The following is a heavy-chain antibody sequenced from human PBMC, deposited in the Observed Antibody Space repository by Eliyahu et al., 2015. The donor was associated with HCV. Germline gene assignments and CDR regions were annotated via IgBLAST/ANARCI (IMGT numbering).Heavy chain of an antibody. J-gene: IGHJ2*01. V-gene: IGHV4-61*02. D-gene: IGHD7-27*01. CDR2: IYTSGST. Sequence: QVQLQESGPGLVKPSQTLSLTCTVSGGSISSGSYYWSWIRQPAGKGLEWIGRIYTSGSTNYNPSLKSRVTISVDTSKNQFSLKLSSVSAADTAVYYCARVLLGIGHFDLWGRGTLVTVSS. CDR1: GGSISSGSYY. CDR3: ARVLLGIGHFDL.